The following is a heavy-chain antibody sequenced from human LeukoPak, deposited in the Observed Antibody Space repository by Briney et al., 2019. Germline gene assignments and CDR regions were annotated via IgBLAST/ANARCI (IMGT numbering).Heavy chain of an antibody. Sequence: GGSLRLSCAVSGFTFRSYDMSWVRQAPGKGLEWVAFIRYDGSNKSYADSVKGRFTISRDNSKNTLYLQMNSLRAEDTAVYYCARARKSGGITMIRGVKDRGWFDPWGQGTLVTVSS. CDR2: IRYDGSNK. CDR3: ARARKSGGITMIRGVKDRGWFDP. D-gene: IGHD3-10*01. J-gene: IGHJ5*02. V-gene: IGHV3-30*02. CDR1: GFTFRSYD.